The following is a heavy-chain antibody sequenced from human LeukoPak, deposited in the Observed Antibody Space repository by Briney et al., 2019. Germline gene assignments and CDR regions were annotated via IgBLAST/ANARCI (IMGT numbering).Heavy chain of an antibody. CDR2: IYTDGSR. V-gene: IGHV3-53*01. D-gene: IGHD6-13*01. CDR3: ARDPQSHQQQVSY. J-gene: IGHJ4*02. CDR1: GFTVNNRY. Sequence: GGSLRLSCAASGFTVNNRYLTWFRQLPGKGLEWVSVIYTDGSRYYADSVKGRFTISRDNSKNTVYLEMNSLRVEDTAVYYCARDPQSHQQQVSYWGQGTLVTVSS.